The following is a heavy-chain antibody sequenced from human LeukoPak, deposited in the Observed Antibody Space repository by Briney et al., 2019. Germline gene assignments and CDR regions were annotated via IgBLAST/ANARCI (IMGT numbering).Heavy chain of an antibody. CDR2: ISYDGSNK. V-gene: IGHV3-30*18. J-gene: IGHJ4*02. CDR3: AKAFVDSFAS. D-gene: IGHD2-21*01. Sequence: GGSLRLSCAASGLTFSSYGMHCVREAPGKGLKWGGVISYDGSNKYYADSGKGRFTIPRDNSTHTLYLQMHRLRAADTAVHYCAKAFVDSFASSGQGTPVTVSS. CDR1: GLTFSSYG.